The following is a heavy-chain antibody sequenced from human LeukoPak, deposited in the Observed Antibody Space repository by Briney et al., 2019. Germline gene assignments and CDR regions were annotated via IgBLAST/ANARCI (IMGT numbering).Heavy chain of an antibody. CDR2: ISWNSGSI. D-gene: IGHD3-3*01. Sequence: GGSLRLSCAASGFTFDDYAMHWVRQAPGKGLEWVSRISWNSGSITYADSVKGRFTISRDNAKNSLYLQMNSLRAEDTAVYYCARVGAGEGSSYYTLDYWGQGTLVTVSS. J-gene: IGHJ4*02. CDR1: GFTFDDYA. V-gene: IGHV3-9*01. CDR3: ARVGAGEGSSYYTLDY.